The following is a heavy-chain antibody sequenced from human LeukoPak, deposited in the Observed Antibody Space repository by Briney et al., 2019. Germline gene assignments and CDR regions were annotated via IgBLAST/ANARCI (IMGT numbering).Heavy chain of an antibody. CDR2: MNPNSGNT. CDR1: GYTFTSYD. Sequence: GASVKVSCKASGYTFTSYDINWVRQATGQGLEWMGWMNPNSGNTGYAQKFQGRVTMTRNTSISTAYMELSSLRSEDTAVYYCARGSRAYSSSWYVRGVTVDYWGQGTLVTVSS. CDR3: ARGSRAYSSSWYVRGVTVDY. D-gene: IGHD6-13*01. J-gene: IGHJ4*02. V-gene: IGHV1-8*01.